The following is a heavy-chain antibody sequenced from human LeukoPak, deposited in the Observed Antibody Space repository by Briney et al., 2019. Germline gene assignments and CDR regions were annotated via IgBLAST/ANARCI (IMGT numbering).Heavy chain of an antibody. CDR1: GYSFTSYW. D-gene: IGHD2-15*01. CDR3: ARQGFVVVVAAPDY. CDR2: IDPSDSYT. J-gene: IGHJ4*02. Sequence: GESLKISCKGSGYSFTSYWISWVRQMPGKGLEWMGRIDPSDSYTNYSPSFQGHVTISADKSISTAYLQWSSLKASDTAMYCCARQGFVVVVAAPDYWGQGTLVTVSS. V-gene: IGHV5-10-1*01.